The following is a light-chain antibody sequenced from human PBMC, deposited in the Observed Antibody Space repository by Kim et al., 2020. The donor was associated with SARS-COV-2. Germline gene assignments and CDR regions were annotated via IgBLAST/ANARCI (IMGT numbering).Light chain of an antibody. CDR3: QQSYTTPRT. V-gene: IGKV1-39*01. Sequence: ASVGDRVTITCRANQSITNYLSLYQQKPGKAPNLLIYAASSLQSGVPSRFSGSGSGADFTLTISSLQPEDFATYYCQQSYTTPRTFGQGTRLEIK. CDR1: QSITNY. J-gene: IGKJ5*01. CDR2: AAS.